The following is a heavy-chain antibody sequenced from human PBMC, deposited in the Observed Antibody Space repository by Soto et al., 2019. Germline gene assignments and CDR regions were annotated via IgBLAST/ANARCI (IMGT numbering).Heavy chain of an antibody. D-gene: IGHD6-13*01. CDR1: GFSLSTSGVG. CDR3: ADRIVAQLSRKNWFDP. V-gene: IGHV2-5*02. CDR2: IYWDDDK. Sequence: QITLKESGPTLVKPTQTLTLTCTFSGFSLSTSGVGVGWIRQPPGKALEWLALIYWDDDKRYSPSLKSRLTINYDTSKNQGVLTMTNMDPLDTATYYCADRIVAQLSRKNWFDPWDEGTPLTVSS. J-gene: IGHJ5*02.